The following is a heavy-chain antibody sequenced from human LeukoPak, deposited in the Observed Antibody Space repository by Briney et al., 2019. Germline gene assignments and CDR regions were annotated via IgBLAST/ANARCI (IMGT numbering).Heavy chain of an antibody. D-gene: IGHD5-18*01. J-gene: IGHJ4*02. CDR2: ISSSSSYI. CDR3: ARGDVDTAMVSY. V-gene: IGHV3-21*01. CDR1: GFTFSSYS. Sequence: PGGSLRLSCAASGFTFSSYSMNWVRQAPGKGLEWVSSISSSSSYIYYADSVKGRFTISRDNAKNSLYLQMNSLRAEDTAVYYCARGDVDTAMVSYWGQGTLVTVSS.